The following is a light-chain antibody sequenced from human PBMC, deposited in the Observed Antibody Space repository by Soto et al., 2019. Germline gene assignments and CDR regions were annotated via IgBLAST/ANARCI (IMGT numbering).Light chain of an antibody. CDR1: SSDVGGYNL. CDR2: EGS. CDR3: CSYAGSNTLV. V-gene: IGLV2-23*01. J-gene: IGLJ2*01. Sequence: QSVLAQPASVSGSPGQSITISCTGTSSDVGGYNLVSWYQQHPGKAPKLMIYEGSKRPSGVSNRFSGSKSGNTASLTISGLQAEDEADYYCCSYAGSNTLVFGGGTKLTVL.